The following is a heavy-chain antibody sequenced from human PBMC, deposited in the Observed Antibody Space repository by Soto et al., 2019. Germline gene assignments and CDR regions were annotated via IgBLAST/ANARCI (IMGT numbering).Heavy chain of an antibody. J-gene: IGHJ4*02. Sequence: GGSLRLSCAASGFTFSSYGMHWVRQAPGEGLEWVAVISYDGSNKYYADSVKGRFTISRDNSKNTLYLQMNSLRAEDTAVYYCAKDFSRGYPALYYFDYWGQGTLVTVSS. D-gene: IGHD5-12*01. CDR3: AKDFSRGYPALYYFDY. CDR1: GFTFSSYG. CDR2: ISYDGSNK. V-gene: IGHV3-30*18.